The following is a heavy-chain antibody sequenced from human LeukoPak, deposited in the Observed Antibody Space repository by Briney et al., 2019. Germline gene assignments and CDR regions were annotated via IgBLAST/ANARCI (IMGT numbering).Heavy chain of an antibody. Sequence: ASVKVSCKSSGGTFSSYAISWVRQAPGQGLAWMGGIIPMFRTANYAQKFQGRVTITADESTSTAYMELSSLRSEDTAVYYCARRVRRGVSHPPHYYYYYAMDVWGKGTTITVSA. D-gene: IGHD3-10*01. CDR2: IIPMFRTA. J-gene: IGHJ6*04. CDR3: ARRVRRGVSHPPHYYYYYAMDV. CDR1: GGTFSSYA. V-gene: IGHV1-69*13.